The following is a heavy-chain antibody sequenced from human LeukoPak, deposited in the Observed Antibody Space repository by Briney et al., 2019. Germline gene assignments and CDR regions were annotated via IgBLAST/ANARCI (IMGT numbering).Heavy chain of an antibody. CDR3: ARHAPMYYYDSSGYSFQH. CDR1: GGSISRYY. J-gene: IGHJ1*01. Sequence: SETLSLTCTVSGGSISRYYWNWIRQPPGKGLEWIGYVSYSGSTNYNPSLKSRVTISVDTSKNQFSLKLSSVTAADTAVYYCARHAPMYYYDSSGYSFQHWGQGTLVTVSS. V-gene: IGHV4-59*08. D-gene: IGHD3-22*01. CDR2: VSYSGST.